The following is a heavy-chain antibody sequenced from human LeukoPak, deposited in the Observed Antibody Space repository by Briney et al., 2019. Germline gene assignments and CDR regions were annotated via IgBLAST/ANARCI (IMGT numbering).Heavy chain of an antibody. J-gene: IGHJ4*02. Sequence: GGSWRLSCAASGLTFGSFAMSWVRQAPGKGRGWVSAISGSGGSTYYADSVKGRFTISRDNSKNTLYLQMNSLRAEDTAVYYCAKSPGRLVPAAIWGQGTLVTVSS. CDR3: AKSPGRLVPAAI. CDR2: ISGSGGST. CDR1: GLTFGSFA. D-gene: IGHD2-2*02. V-gene: IGHV3-23*01.